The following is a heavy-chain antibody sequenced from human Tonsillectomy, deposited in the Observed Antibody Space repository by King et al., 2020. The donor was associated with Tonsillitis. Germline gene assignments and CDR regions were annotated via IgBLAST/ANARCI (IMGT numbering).Heavy chain of an antibody. Sequence: VQLVESGGGLVQPGGSLRLSCAASGFTFSSYWMHWVRQVPGKGLMWVSNITSDGSTTSYADSVKGRFTISRDNAKNTLYLQMNSLRAEDTAVYYCARSTVVRIWSPPHYFDYWGQGTLVPVSS. J-gene: IGHJ4*02. CDR2: ITSDGSTT. CDR3: ARSTVVRIWSPPHYFDY. CDR1: GFTFSSYW. D-gene: IGHD6-13*01. V-gene: IGHV3-74*01.